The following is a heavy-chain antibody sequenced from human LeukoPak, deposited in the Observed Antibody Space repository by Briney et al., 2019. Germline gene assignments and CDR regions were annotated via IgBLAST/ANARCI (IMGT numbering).Heavy chain of an antibody. CDR1: GGSFSGYY. Sequence: SETLSLTCAVYGGSFSGYYWSWIRQPPGKGLEWIGEINHSGSTNYNPSLKSRVTTSVDTSKNQFSLKLSSVTAADTAVYYCARAWVYHYYYMDVWGKGTTVTVSS. CDR2: INHSGST. V-gene: IGHV4-34*01. D-gene: IGHD3-16*02. CDR3: ARAWVYHYYYMDV. J-gene: IGHJ6*03.